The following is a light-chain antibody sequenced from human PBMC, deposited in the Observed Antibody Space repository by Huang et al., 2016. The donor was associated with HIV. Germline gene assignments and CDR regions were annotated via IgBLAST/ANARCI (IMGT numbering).Light chain of an antibody. J-gene: IGKJ1*01. CDR1: QSVRGN. V-gene: IGKV3-15*01. CDR3: HHYDNWPPRGT. CDR2: GVS. Sequence: EIMMTQSPATLSVSPGERATLSCRASQSVRGNIAWYQQKPGQAPRRLIFGVSTRATGIPARFRGSESGTEFTLTISSLQSEDFAIYYCHHYDNWPPRGTFGQGTKVEI.